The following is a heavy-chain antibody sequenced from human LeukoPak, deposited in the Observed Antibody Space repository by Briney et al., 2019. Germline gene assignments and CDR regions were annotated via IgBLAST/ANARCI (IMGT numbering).Heavy chain of an antibody. Sequence: PGGSLRLSCAASGFTFSSYGMHWVRQAPGKGLEWVAFIRYDGSNKYYADSVKGRFTISRDNSKNTLYLQMNSLRAEDTALYYCAKDIELKCSSTSCYSFDYWGQGTLVTVSS. V-gene: IGHV3-30*02. D-gene: IGHD2-2*01. J-gene: IGHJ4*02. CDR3: AKDIELKCSSTSCYSFDY. CDR2: IRYDGSNK. CDR1: GFTFSSYG.